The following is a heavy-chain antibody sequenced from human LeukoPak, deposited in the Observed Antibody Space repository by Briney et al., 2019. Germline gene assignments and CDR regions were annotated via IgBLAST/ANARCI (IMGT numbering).Heavy chain of an antibody. CDR3: ARDRSSSGV. Sequence: ASVKVSCKASGYTFTSYYMHWVRQAPGQGLEWMGIINPSGGSTSYAQKLQGRVTMTTDTSTSTAYMELRSLRSDDTAVYYCARDRSSSGVWGQGTLVTVSS. CDR1: GYTFTSYY. D-gene: IGHD6-6*01. J-gene: IGHJ4*02. CDR2: INPSGGST. V-gene: IGHV1-46*01.